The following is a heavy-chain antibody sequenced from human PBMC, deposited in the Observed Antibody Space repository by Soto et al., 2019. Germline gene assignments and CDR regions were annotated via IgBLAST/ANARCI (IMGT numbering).Heavy chain of an antibody. CDR2: IYYSGST. CDR1: GGSISSYY. Sequence: PSETLSLTCTVSGGSISSYYWSWIRQPPGKGLEWIGYIYYSGSTNYNPSLKSRVTISVDTSKNQFSLKLSSVTAADTAVYYCARSTREQQLVNWYFDLWGRGTLVTVSS. J-gene: IGHJ2*01. D-gene: IGHD6-13*01. V-gene: IGHV4-59*08. CDR3: ARSTREQQLVNWYFDL.